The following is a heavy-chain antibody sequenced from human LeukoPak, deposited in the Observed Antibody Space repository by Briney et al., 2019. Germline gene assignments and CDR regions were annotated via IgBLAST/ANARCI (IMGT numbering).Heavy chain of an antibody. CDR2: INHSGST. D-gene: IGHD4-17*01. J-gene: IGHJ2*01. V-gene: IGHV4-34*01. CDR3: ARGPRYGDYGRYFDL. Sequence: KPSETLSLTCVVYGGSFSGYYWSWIRQPPGKGLEWIGEINHSGSTNYNPSLKSRVTISVDTSKNQFSLKLSSVTAADTAVYYCARGPRYGDYGRYFDLWGRGTLVTVPS. CDR1: GGSFSGYY.